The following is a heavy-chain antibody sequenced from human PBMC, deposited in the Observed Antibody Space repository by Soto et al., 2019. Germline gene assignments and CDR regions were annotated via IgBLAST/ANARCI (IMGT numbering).Heavy chain of an antibody. CDR2: INSDGSST. D-gene: IGHD2-15*01. J-gene: IGHJ4*02. CDR3: LRTSLVVAAATREDY. V-gene: IGHV3-74*01. Sequence: EVQLVESGGGLGQPGGSLRLACAASGFTFSSYWMHWVRQAPGNGLVWVSRINSDGSSTSYADSVKGRFTISRDNAKNTLYLQMNSLRAEDTAVYYCLRTSLVVAAATREDYCCQGTLVTVSS. CDR1: GFTFSSYW.